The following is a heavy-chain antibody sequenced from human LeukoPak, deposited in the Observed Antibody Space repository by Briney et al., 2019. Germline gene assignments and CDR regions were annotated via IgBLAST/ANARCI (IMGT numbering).Heavy chain of an antibody. J-gene: IGHJ4*02. V-gene: IGHV3-23*01. D-gene: IGHD2-2*01. CDR1: GFTFSSYA. Sequence: PGGSLRLSCAASGFTFSSYAMSWVRQAPGKGLEWVSTVSGGGGTTYYADSVKGRFTISRDNSKNTLLLQMNSLRAEDTAIYYCAKDMGYCSSATCYGLDYWGQGTLVTVSS. CDR3: AKDMGYCSSATCYGLDY. CDR2: VSGGGGTT.